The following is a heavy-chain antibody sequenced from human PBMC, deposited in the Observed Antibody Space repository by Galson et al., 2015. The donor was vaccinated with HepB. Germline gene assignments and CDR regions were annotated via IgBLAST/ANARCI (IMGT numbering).Heavy chain of an antibody. Sequence: SVKVSCKASGGTFSSYAISWVRQAPGQGLEWMGGIIPIFGTANYAQKFQGRVTITADESTSTAYMELSSLRSEDTAVYYCAGTYCSGGSCYPGADYWGQGTLVTVSS. CDR3: AGTYCSGGSCYPGADY. CDR1: GGTFSSYA. J-gene: IGHJ4*02. V-gene: IGHV1-69*13. D-gene: IGHD2-15*01. CDR2: IIPIFGTA.